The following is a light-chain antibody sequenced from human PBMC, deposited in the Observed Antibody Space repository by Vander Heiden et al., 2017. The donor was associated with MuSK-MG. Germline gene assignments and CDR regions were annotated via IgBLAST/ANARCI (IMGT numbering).Light chain of an antibody. CDR3: QQYNWTWT. Sequence: DIVMTKSPDSLAVSLGTRATINCKSSQSVLYSSNNKNYLAWYQQKPGQPPKLLIYWASTREAGVPDRCSGSGSGTDSTLTISSLQAEDVAVYCCQQYNWTWTFGQGTKVEIK. J-gene: IGKJ1*01. V-gene: IGKV4-1*01. CDR2: WAS. CDR1: QSVLYSSNNKNY.